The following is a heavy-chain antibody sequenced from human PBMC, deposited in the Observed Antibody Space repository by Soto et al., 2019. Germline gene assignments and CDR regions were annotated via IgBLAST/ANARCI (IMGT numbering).Heavy chain of an antibody. J-gene: IGHJ6*02. CDR2: IIPIFGTA. Sequence: GASVKVSCKASGGTFSSYAISWVRQAPGQGLEWMGGIIPIFGTANYAQKFQGRVTITADESTSTAYMELSSLRSEDTAVYYCARAEAIPDIVVVPAASYYYYGMDVWGQGITVTVSS. CDR3: ARAEAIPDIVVVPAASYYYYGMDV. V-gene: IGHV1-69*13. CDR1: GGTFSSYA. D-gene: IGHD2-2*01.